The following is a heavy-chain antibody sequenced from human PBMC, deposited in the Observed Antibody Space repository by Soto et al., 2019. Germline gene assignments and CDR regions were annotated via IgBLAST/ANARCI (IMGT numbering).Heavy chain of an antibody. D-gene: IGHD5-18*01. J-gene: IGHJ4*02. V-gene: IGHV4-30-2*01. CDR2: IYHSGST. CDR1: GGSISSGGYS. Sequence: SETLSLTCAVSGGSISSGGYSWSWIRQPPGKGLEWIGYIYHSGSTYYNPSLKSRVTISVDRSKNQFSLKLSSVTAADTAVYYCASSGYSYGNYFDYWGQGTLVTVSS. CDR3: ASSGYSYGNYFDY.